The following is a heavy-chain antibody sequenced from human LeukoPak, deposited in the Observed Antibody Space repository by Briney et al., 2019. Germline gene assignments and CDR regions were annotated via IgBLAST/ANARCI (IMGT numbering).Heavy chain of an antibody. CDR3: ARGSVWYFDY. CDR1: GGSISSYY. Sequence: VKPSETLSLTCTVSGGSISSYYWSWIRQPPGKGLEWIGYIYYSGSTNYNPSLKSRVTISVDTSKNQFSLKLSSVTAADTAVYYCARGSVWYFDYWGQGTLVTVSS. V-gene: IGHV4-59*01. J-gene: IGHJ4*02. CDR2: IYYSGST.